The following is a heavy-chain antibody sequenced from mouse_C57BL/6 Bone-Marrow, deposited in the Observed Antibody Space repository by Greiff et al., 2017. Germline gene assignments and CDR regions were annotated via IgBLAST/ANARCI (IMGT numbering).Heavy chain of an antibody. D-gene: IGHD2-3*01. V-gene: IGHV5-17*01. Sequence: DVMLVESGGGLVKPGGSLKLSCAASGFTFSDYGMHWVRQAPEKGLEWVAYISSGSSTIYYAATVKGRFTISRDNAKNTLFLQMTSLRSEDTAMYYCARPRWLQYYFDYRGQGTTLTVSS. CDR2: ISSGSSTI. CDR1: GFTFSDYG. CDR3: ARPRWLQYYFDY. J-gene: IGHJ2*01.